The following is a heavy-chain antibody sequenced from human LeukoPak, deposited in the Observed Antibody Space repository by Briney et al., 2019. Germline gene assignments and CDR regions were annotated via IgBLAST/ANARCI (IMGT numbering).Heavy chain of an antibody. CDR3: ARAQLLGDWFDP. CDR1: GFTFSTYA. J-gene: IGHJ5*02. D-gene: IGHD4-23*01. CDR2: ISGSGGST. V-gene: IGHV3-23*01. Sequence: PGGSLRLSCAASGFTFSTYAMSWVRQAPGKGLEWVSAISGSGGSTYHADSVKGRFTISRDNSENTLYLQMHSLRAEDTAVYYCARAQLLGDWFDPWGQGTLVTVSS.